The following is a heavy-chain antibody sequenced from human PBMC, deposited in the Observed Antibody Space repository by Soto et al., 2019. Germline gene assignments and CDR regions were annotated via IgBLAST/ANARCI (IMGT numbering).Heavy chain of an antibody. J-gene: IGHJ4*02. CDR1: GFTFSSYA. V-gene: IGHV3-23*01. CDR3: AALIVVVMYPDY. Sequence: EVQLLESGGGLVQPGGSLRLSCAASGFTFSSYAKSWVRQAPEKGLEWVSAISGSGGRTYYADSVKGRFTISRDNSKNTLYLQMNSLRAEDTAVYYCAALIVVVMYPDYWGQGTLVTVSS. D-gene: IGHD3-22*01. CDR2: ISGSGGRT.